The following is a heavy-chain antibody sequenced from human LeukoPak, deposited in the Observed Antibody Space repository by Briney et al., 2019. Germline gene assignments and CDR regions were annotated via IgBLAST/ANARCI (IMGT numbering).Heavy chain of an antibody. CDR2: ISSSGSTI. V-gene: IGHV3-48*03. CDR1: GFTFGSYE. J-gene: IGHJ5*02. D-gene: IGHD3-9*01. Sequence: GGSLRLSCAASGFTFGSYEMNWVRQAPGKGLEWVSYISSSGSTIYYADSVKGRFTLSRDNAKNSLYLQMNSLRAEDTAVYYCARAYDILTGYYNGPWFDPWGQGTLVTVSS. CDR3: ARAYDILTGYYNGPWFDP.